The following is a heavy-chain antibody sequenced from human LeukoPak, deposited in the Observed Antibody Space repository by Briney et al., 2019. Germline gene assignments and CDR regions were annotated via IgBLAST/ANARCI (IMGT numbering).Heavy chain of an antibody. CDR2: IYYSGST. V-gene: IGHV4-59*01. Sequence: SETLSLTCTVSGGSISSYYWSWIRQPPGKGLEWIGDIYYSGSTNYNPSLKSRVIISVDTSKTQFSLKLSSVTAADTAVYYCESQLTYYDFWSGYSESWFDPWGQGTLVTVSS. D-gene: IGHD3-3*01. CDR3: ESQLTYYDFWSGYSESWFDP. CDR1: GGSISSYY. J-gene: IGHJ5*02.